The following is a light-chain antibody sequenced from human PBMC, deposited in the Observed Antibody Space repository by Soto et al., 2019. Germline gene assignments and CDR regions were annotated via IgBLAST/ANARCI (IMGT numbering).Light chain of an antibody. Sequence: QSVLTQPASVSGSPGQSITISCTGTSSDIGTYNLVSWYQQHPGKAPKLMIYEVNKRPSGVSDRFSGSKSGNTAPLTISGLQAEDEADYYCCSYAGSSTLYVFGXGTKVTVL. CDR1: SSDIGTYNL. CDR3: CSYAGSSTLYV. V-gene: IGLV2-23*02. CDR2: EVN. J-gene: IGLJ1*01.